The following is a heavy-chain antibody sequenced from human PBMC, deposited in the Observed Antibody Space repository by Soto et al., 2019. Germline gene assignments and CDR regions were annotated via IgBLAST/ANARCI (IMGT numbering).Heavy chain of an antibody. Sequence: QITLKESGPTMVKPTQTLTLTCTFSGFSLSTSGVGVGWIRQPPGAALEWLALIFWDDDKRYSPSLNSRLTITKDNSKNQVVLTMTKMDPIDTATYYCAHTPQIVSPWGYAYWGQGTLVTVSS. V-gene: IGHV2-5*02. D-gene: IGHD2-15*01. CDR2: IFWDDDK. CDR3: AHTPQIVSPWGYAY. CDR1: GFSLSTSGVG. J-gene: IGHJ4*02.